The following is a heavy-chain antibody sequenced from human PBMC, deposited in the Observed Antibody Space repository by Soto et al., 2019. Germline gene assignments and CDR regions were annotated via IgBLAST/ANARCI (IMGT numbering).Heavy chain of an antibody. CDR1: RGSISSYY. J-gene: IGHJ6*02. CDR3: ARQEMATNRFYYGMDV. Sequence: SETLSLTCTVSRGSISSYYWSWIRQPPGKGLEWIGYIYFTGSTYYNPSLKSRVTISLDTSKNQFSVILSSVTAADTAVYYCARQEMATNRFYYGMDVWGQGTTVTVSS. CDR2: IYFTGST. V-gene: IGHV4-59*01. D-gene: IGHD5-12*01.